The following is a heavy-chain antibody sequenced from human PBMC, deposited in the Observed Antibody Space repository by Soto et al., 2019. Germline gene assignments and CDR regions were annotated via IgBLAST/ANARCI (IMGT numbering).Heavy chain of an antibody. CDR2: ISGSGGST. J-gene: IGHJ3*02. D-gene: IGHD2-2*01. CDR1: GFTFSSYS. CDR3: AKDRSIYCSSTSCPSYDAFDI. Sequence: PGGSLRLSCAASGFTFSSYSMSWVRQAPGKGLEWVSAISGSGGSTYYADSVKGRFTISRDNSKNTLYLQMNSLRAEDTAVYYCAKDRSIYCSSTSCPSYDAFDIWGQGTMVTVSS. V-gene: IGHV3-23*01.